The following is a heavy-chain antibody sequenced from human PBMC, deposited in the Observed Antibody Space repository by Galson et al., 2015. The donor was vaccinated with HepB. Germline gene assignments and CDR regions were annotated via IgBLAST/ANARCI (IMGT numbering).Heavy chain of an antibody. CDR3: ARDEGIVGASSDAFVI. D-gene: IGHD1-26*01. Sequence: SVKVSCKASGGTFSSYAISWVRQAPGQGLEWMGGIIPIFGTANYAQKFQGRVTITADESTSTAYMELSSLRSEDTAVYYCARDEGIVGASSDAFVIWGQGTMVTVSS. J-gene: IGHJ3*02. V-gene: IGHV1-69*13. CDR2: IIPIFGTA. CDR1: GGTFSSYA.